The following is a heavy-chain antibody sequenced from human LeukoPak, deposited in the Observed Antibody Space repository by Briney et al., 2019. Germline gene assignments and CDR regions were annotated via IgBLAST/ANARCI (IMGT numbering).Heavy chain of an antibody. V-gene: IGHV3-33*01. D-gene: IGHD3-10*01. Sequence: GGSLRLSCAASGFTFNNYGMHWVCQAPGKGLEWVAVIWYDGSNEYYTDSVKGRFTISRDNSKNTLSLQMNSLRAEDTAVYYCARYYGSGSVGGFDYWGQGTLVTVSS. CDR3: ARYYGSGSVGGFDY. CDR1: GFTFNNYG. CDR2: IWYDGSNE. J-gene: IGHJ4*02.